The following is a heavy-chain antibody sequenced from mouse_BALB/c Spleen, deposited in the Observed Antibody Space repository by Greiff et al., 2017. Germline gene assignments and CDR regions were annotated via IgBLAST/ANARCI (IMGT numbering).Heavy chain of an antibody. D-gene: IGHD2-3*01. J-gene: IGHJ2*01. Sequence: EVQLVESGGGLVKPGGSLKLSCAASGFTFSSYAMSWVRQTPEKRLEWVASISSGGSTYYPDSVKGRFTISRDNARNILYLQMSSLRSEDTAMYYCARGRSYDGYYLDYWGQGTTLTVSS. CDR3: ARGRSYDGYYLDY. CDR1: GFTFSSYA. CDR2: ISSGGST. V-gene: IGHV5-6-5*01.